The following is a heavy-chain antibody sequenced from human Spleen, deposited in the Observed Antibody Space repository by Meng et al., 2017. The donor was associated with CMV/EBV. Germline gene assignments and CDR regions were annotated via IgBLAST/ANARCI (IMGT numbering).Heavy chain of an antibody. CDR2: IWYDGSNK. CDR1: GFTFSSYG. J-gene: IGHJ4*02. Sequence: GGSLRLSCAASGFTFSSYGMHWVRQAPGKGLEWVAVIWYDGSNKYYADSVKGRFTISRDNSKNTLYLQMNSLGAEDTAVYYCAKAGLGGGSYYGFYFDYWGQGTLVTVSS. D-gene: IGHD1-26*01. CDR3: AKAGLGGGSYYGFYFDY. V-gene: IGHV3-33*06.